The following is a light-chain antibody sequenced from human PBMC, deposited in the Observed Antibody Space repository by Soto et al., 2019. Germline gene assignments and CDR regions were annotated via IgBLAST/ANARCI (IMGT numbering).Light chain of an antibody. J-gene: IGLJ3*02. CDR2: GNA. V-gene: IGLV1-40*01. Sequence: QSVLTQPPSVSGAPGQRVSISCTGNSSNIGAGYDVHWYQHPRGTAPKLLIYGNANRPSGVPDRFSGSKSGTSASLAITGLQAEDEADYYCQSYDSSLSVVFGGGTKVTVL. CDR1: SSNIGAGYD. CDR3: QSYDSSLSVV.